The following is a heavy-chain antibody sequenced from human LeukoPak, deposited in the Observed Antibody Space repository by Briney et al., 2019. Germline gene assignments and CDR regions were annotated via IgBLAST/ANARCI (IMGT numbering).Heavy chain of an antibody. D-gene: IGHD3-16*02. J-gene: IGHJ3*02. CDR1: GFTFSSYE. Sequence: GGPLRLSCAASGFTFSSYEMNWVRQAPGKGLEWVSYISSSGSTIYYADSVKGRFTISRDNAKNSLYLQMNSLRAEDTAVYYCARDQAGDYVWGSYRYGRGAFDIWGQGTMVTISS. CDR3: ARDQAGDYVWGSYRYGRGAFDI. V-gene: IGHV3-48*03. CDR2: ISSSGSTI.